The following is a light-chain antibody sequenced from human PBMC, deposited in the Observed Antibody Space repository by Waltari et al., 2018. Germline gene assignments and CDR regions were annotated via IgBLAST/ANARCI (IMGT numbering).Light chain of an antibody. CDR2: DTS. J-gene: IGKJ4*01. CDR3: QQRRNWPLT. Sequence: DIVLTQSPAILSLSPGDRASLSCRASQSVTNYLAWYQQKPGQAPRLLIYDTSNRATGIPARFSGSGFATDFTLTISSLEPDDFAVYYCQQRRNWPLTFGGGTKVEIK. V-gene: IGKV3-11*01. CDR1: QSVTNY.